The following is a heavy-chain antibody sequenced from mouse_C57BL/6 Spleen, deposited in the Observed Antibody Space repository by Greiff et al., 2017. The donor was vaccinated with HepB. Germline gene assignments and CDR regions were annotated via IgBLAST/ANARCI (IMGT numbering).Heavy chain of an antibody. J-gene: IGHJ2*01. D-gene: IGHD1-1*01. CDR1: GYAFSSYW. V-gene: IGHV1-80*01. CDR2: IYPGDGDT. Sequence: QVQLQQSGAELVKPGASVKISCKASGYAFSSYWMNWVKQRPGKGLEWIGQIYPGDGDTNYNGKFKGKATLTADKSSSTAYMQLSSLTSEDSAVYFCARENYGSPLDYWGQGTTLTVSS. CDR3: ARENYGSPLDY.